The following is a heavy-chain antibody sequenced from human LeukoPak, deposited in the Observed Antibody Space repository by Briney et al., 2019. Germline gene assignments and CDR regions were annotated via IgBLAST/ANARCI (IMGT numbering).Heavy chain of an antibody. CDR1: GYSISSGYY. J-gene: IGHJ4*02. V-gene: IGHV4-38-2*01. D-gene: IGHD1-26*01. CDR3: ARVPTSGSYLGYFDY. Sequence: SETLSLTCAVSGYSISSGYYWCWIRQPPGKGLEWIGNIYHSGSAYYSPSLKSRVTISLDTSKNQISLQLTSVTAADTAVYYCARVPTSGSYLGYFDYWGQGTLLTVSS. CDR2: IYHSGSA.